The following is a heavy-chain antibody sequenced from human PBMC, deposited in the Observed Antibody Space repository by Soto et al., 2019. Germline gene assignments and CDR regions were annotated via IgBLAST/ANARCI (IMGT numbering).Heavy chain of an antibody. CDR1: GGSISSGGYY. CDR3: ARYSSSFYGEAFDI. V-gene: IGHV4-31*03. D-gene: IGHD6-13*01. Sequence: PSETLSLTCTVSGGSISSGGYYWSWIRQHPGKGLEWIGYIYYSGSTYYNPSLKSRVTISVDTSKHQFSLKLSSVTAADTAVYYCARYSSSFYGEAFDIWGQGTMVTVSS. J-gene: IGHJ3*02. CDR2: IYYSGST.